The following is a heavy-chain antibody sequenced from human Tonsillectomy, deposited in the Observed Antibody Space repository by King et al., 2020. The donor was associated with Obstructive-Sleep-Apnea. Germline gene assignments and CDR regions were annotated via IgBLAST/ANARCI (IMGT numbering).Heavy chain of an antibody. Sequence: QLQESGPRLEKPSETLSLTCTVSGVSLIDNKYSWGWIRQPPWKGLEWLGNNYYSGKTYYSPSLRSRVTLSHTANNQFSLSLTSLTAADPALYFCARMINCYDDDQKYYFDYWGQGTLVAVSS. CDR3: ARMINCYDDDQKYYFDY. J-gene: IGHJ4*02. CDR2: NYYSGKT. D-gene: IGHD3-16*01. V-gene: IGHV4-39*07. CDR1: GVSLIDNKYS.